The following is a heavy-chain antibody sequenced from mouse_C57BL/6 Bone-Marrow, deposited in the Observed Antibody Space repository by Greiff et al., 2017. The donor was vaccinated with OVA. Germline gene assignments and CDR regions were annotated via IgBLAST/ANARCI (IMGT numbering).Heavy chain of an antibody. V-gene: IGHV5-6*01. CDR3: ATPYEGYFDY. CDR2: ISSGGSYT. CDR1: GFTFSSYG. J-gene: IGHJ2*01. Sequence: EVHLVESGGDLVKPGGSLKLSCAASGFTFSSYGMSWVRQTPDKRLEWVATISSGGSYTYYPDSVKGRFTISRDNAKNTLYLQMSSLKSEDTAMYYCATPYEGYFDYWGQGTTLTVSS. D-gene: IGHD2-3*01.